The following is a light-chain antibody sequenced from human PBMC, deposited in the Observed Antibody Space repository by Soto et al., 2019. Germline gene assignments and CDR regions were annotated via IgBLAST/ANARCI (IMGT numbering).Light chain of an antibody. J-gene: IGLJ1*01. CDR3: GTWDSSLSAYV. CDR1: SSNIGNNY. V-gene: IGLV1-51*02. Sequence: QSVLTQPPSVSAAPGQKVTISCSGSSSNIGNNYVSWYQQLPGTATKLLIYENNKRPSGIPDRFSGSKSGTSATLGITGLQTGDEDDYYCGTWDSSLSAYVFGTGTKVTVL. CDR2: ENN.